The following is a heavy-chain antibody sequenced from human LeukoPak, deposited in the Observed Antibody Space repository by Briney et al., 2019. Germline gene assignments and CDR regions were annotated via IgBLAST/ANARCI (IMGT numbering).Heavy chain of an antibody. CDR2: INPSGSST. CDR1: GYSFTSHY. V-gene: IGHV1-46*01. D-gene: IGHD3-16*02. CDR3: ARDNSVGDIAWWFDP. Sequence: ASVRVSCKASGYSFTSHYMHWVRQAPGQGLEWMGLINPSGSSTLYAQKFQGRVTMTRDMSTTTDYMELSSLRSEDTAVYYCARDNSVGDIAWWFDPWGQGTLVTVSS. J-gene: IGHJ5*02.